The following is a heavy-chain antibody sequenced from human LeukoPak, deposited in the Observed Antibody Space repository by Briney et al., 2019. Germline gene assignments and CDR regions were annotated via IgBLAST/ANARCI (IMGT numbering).Heavy chain of an antibody. CDR2: VKGDEIST. J-gene: IGHJ3*02. V-gene: IGHV3-74*01. CDR1: GFTFSDFW. CDR3: ATGPYSAFEM. D-gene: IGHD2-21*01. Sequence: GGSLRLFCAASGFTFSDFWMHWVRQAPGGGLVWVSRVKGDEISTLYADSVKGRFTISRDNAKNTLYLQMNSLRADDTALYYCATGPYSAFEMWGQGTMVTVSS.